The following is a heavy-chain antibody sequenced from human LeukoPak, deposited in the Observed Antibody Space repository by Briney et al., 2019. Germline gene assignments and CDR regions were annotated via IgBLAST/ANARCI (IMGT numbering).Heavy chain of an antibody. CDR1: GGSFSGYY. CDR3: ARGAYSSGSYYFDH. Sequence: TPSETLSLTCAVYGGSFSGYYWSWIRQPPGKGLEWIGEINHSGSSNYNPSLKSRVTISVDTSKNQFSLKLSSVTAADTAVYYCARGAYSSGSYYFDHWGQGTLVTVSS. D-gene: IGHD6-19*01. CDR2: INHSGSS. V-gene: IGHV4-34*01. J-gene: IGHJ4*02.